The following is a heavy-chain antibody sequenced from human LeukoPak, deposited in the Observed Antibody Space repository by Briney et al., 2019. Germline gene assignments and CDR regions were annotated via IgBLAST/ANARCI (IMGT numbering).Heavy chain of an antibody. CDR2: ISSSSSYI. J-gene: IGHJ4*01. CDR1: GFTFSSYS. CDR3: ARLSAMLRGPEPIYYFDY. D-gene: IGHD3-10*01. Sequence: GGSLRLSCAASGFTFSSYSMNWVRQAPGKGLEWVSSISSSSSYIYYADSVKGRFTISRDNSKNSLYLQMNSLRAEDTAMYYCARLSAMLRGPEPIYYFDYWGQGTLVTVSS. V-gene: IGHV3-21*01.